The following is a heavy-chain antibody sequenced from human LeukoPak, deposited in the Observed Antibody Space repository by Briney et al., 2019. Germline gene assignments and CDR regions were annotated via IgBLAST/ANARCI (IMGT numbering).Heavy chain of an antibody. Sequence: PGGSLRLSCAASGFIFSSYGMHWVRQAPGKGLEWVAFIRYDGSNNYYADSVKGRFTISRDNAKNSLYLQMNSLRAEDTALYYCASAGLTYGSGSYFVYWGQGTLVTVSS. CDR1: GFIFSSYG. CDR3: ASAGLTYGSGSYFVY. D-gene: IGHD3-10*01. CDR2: IRYDGSNN. J-gene: IGHJ4*02. V-gene: IGHV3-30*02.